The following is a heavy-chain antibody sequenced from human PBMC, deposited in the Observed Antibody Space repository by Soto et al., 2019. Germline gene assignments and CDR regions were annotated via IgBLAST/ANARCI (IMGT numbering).Heavy chain of an antibody. CDR1: GFTFSSYS. Sequence: EVQLVESGGGLVQPGGFLRLSCEASGFTFSSYSMNWVRQAPGKGLEWVSYISSSSSTIYYADSVKGRFTISRDNAKNSLYLQMNSLRDEDTAVYYCAREAGTWHLPLNWFDPWGQGTLVTVSS. D-gene: IGHD6-19*01. CDR3: AREAGTWHLPLNWFDP. J-gene: IGHJ5*02. V-gene: IGHV3-48*02. CDR2: ISSSSSTI.